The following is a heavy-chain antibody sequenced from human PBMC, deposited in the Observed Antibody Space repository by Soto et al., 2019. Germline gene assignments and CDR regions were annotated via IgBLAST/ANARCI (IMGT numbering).Heavy chain of an antibody. D-gene: IGHD6-19*01. J-gene: IGHJ4*02. Sequence: GGSLRLSCAASGFTFSSYSMNWVRQAPGKGLEWVSSXXXXXXXXXYADSVKGRFTISRDNAKNSLYLQMNSLRAEDTAVYYCAMGGSSGRFDYWGQGTLVTVSS. V-gene: IGHV3-21*01. CDR2: XXXXXXXX. CDR1: GFTFSSYS. CDR3: AMGGSSGRFDY.